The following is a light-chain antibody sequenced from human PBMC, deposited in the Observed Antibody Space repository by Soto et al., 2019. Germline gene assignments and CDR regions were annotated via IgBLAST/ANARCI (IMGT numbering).Light chain of an antibody. J-gene: IGLJ1*01. Sequence: QSALTQPASVSASPGQSITISCTGTRSDVGGYNYVSWYQQHPGKAPKLIIYEVSNRPSGVSNRFSGSKSGNTASLTISGLQAEDEADYYCRSYTPSSNQAFGNGTKLTV. V-gene: IGLV2-14*01. CDR1: RSDVGGYNY. CDR2: EVS. CDR3: RSYTPSSNQA.